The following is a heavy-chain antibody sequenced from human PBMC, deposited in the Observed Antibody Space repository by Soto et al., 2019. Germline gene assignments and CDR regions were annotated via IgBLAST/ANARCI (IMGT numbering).Heavy chain of an antibody. Sequence: QVQLVESGGGVVQPGRSLRLSCAASGFTFSSYAMHWVRQAPGKGLEWVAVISYDGSNKYYADSVKGRFTISRDNSKNTLYLQRNRLRAEDTDGYYCAREGRYYYDSRGLGYWGQGTLVTVSS. V-gene: IGHV3-30-3*01. CDR2: ISYDGSNK. J-gene: IGHJ4*02. D-gene: IGHD3-22*01. CDR1: GFTFSSYA. CDR3: AREGRYYYDSRGLGY.